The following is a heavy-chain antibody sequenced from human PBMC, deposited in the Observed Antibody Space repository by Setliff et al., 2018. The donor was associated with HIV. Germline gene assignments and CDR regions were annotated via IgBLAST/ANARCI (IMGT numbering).Heavy chain of an antibody. CDR3: ARMGGDLTHFAY. CDR1: GFSISTNGVS. Sequence: PTLVNPTQTVTLPCSFSGFSISTNGVSVSWVRRPPGRALDWLARIDWDGETHYTTSLKTRLTNSKDTTNNRVVLTMTNMDPVDTATYFCARMGGDLTHFAYWG. J-gene: IGHJ4*01. CDR2: IDWDGET. D-gene: IGHD3-16*01. V-gene: IGHV2-70*19.